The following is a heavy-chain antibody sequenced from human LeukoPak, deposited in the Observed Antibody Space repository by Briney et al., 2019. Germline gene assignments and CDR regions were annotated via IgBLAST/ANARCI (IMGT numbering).Heavy chain of an antibody. V-gene: IGHV1-18*01. Sequence: ASVKVSCKASGGTFSSYGISWVRQAPGQGLEWMGWISAYNGNTDYAQKLQGRVTMTTDTSTSTAYMELRSLRSDDTAVYYCARDFEGMIVVRDIWGQGTMVTVSS. J-gene: IGHJ3*02. D-gene: IGHD3-22*01. CDR1: GGTFSSYG. CDR2: ISAYNGNT. CDR3: ARDFEGMIVVRDI.